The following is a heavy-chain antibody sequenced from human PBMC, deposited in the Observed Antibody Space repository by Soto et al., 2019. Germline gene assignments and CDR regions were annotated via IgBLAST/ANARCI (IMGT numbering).Heavy chain of an antibody. CDR1: GIIFSNSA. J-gene: IGHJ3*02. D-gene: IGHD2-15*01. CDR2: IIIAGGGT. Sequence: QMQVVQSGPEVKKPGTSVTVSCKTSGIIFSNSAVQWERQARGQRLEWLGYIIIAGGGTKYSQNLQGKITITRDMSTNTAYMELSSLRSEDTAIYYCAAELYSGGRCCSFDIWGQGTMITVSS. V-gene: IGHV1-58*01. CDR3: AAELYSGGRCCSFDI.